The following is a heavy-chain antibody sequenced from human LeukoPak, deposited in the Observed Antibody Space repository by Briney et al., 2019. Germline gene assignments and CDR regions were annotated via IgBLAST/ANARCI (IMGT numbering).Heavy chain of an antibody. D-gene: IGHD2-15*01. CDR3: AKGTKNCPPNCFFPHGMDV. Sequence: GESLRLSCAASGFTFSSYAMAWVRQAPGKGLEWVSTIGSSAGTTLYADSVKGRFTISRDNSKNTLYLQINSLRAEDTALYYWAKGTKNCPPNCFFPHGMDVWGQGTTVTVSS. CDR1: GFTFSSYA. J-gene: IGHJ6*02. CDR2: IGSSAGTT. V-gene: IGHV3-23*01.